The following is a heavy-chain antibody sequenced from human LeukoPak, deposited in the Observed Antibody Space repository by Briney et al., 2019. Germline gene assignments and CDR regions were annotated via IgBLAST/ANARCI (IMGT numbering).Heavy chain of an antibody. CDR3: AREAMYSYGNNFDY. V-gene: IGHV4-61*01. D-gene: IGHD5-18*01. CDR1: GGSVSSGSYY. CDR2: IYYSGST. Sequence: KTSETLSLTCTVSGGSVSSGSYYWSWIRQPPGKGLEWIGYIYYSGSTNYNPSLKSRVTISVDTSKNQFSLKLSSVTAADTAVYHCAREAMYSYGNNFDYRGQGTLVTVSS. J-gene: IGHJ4*02.